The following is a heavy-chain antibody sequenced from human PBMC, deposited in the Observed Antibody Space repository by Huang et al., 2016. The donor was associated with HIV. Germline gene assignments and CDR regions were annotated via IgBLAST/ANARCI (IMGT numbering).Heavy chain of an antibody. D-gene: IGHD6-13*01. CDR3: AKQAPYGTTWYGGSDY. Sequence: EVQLLESGGGLLQPGGSLRLSCAASGFTFSSYAMTWVRQAPGRGLEWVSTSTDAGHTYYADSVKGRFTISRDNSKNTLYIQMNSLRAEDTALYYCAKQAPYGTTWYGGSDYWGQGTLVTVSS. V-gene: IGHV3-23*01. CDR1: GFTFSSYA. CDR2: STDAGHT. J-gene: IGHJ4*02.